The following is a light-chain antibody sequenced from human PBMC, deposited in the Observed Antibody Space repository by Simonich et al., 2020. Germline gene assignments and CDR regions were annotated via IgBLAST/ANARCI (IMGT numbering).Light chain of an antibody. CDR2: DVS. V-gene: IGLV2-14*01. J-gene: IGLJ3*02. CDR1: SSDVGGYNY. CDR3: RSYTSSSTFV. Sequence: QSALTQPASVSGSPGQSITISCTGTSSDVGGYNYVSWYQQHPGKAPKLMIYDVSKRPSGVSNRFSGSKSGNTASLTISGLQAEDEADYYCRSYTSSSTFVFGGGTKLTVL.